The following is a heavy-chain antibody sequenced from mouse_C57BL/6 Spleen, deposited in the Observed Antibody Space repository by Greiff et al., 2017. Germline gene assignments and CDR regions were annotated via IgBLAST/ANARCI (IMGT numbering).Heavy chain of an antibody. CDR2: ISSGSSTI. J-gene: IGHJ1*03. V-gene: IGHV5-17*01. CDR3: ARQDAYWYFDV. Sequence: EVKLVESGGGLVKPGGSLKLSCAASGFTFSDYGMHWVRQAPEKGLEWVAYISSGSSTIYYADTVKGRFTISRDNAKNTLFLQMTILRSEDTAMYYCARQDAYWYFDVWGTGTTVTVSS. CDR1: GFTFSDYG.